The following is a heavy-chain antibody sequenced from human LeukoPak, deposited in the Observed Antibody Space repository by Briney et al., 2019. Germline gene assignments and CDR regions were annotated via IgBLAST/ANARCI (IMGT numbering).Heavy chain of an antibody. Sequence: SETLSLTCAVYGGSFSGYYWSWIRQPPGKGLEWIGEINHSGSTNYNPSLKSRVTISVDTSKNQFSLKLSSVTAADTAVYYCARGRYYYGSGRGGFDPWGQGTLVTVSS. CDR3: ARGRYYYGSGRGGFDP. V-gene: IGHV4-34*01. J-gene: IGHJ5*02. CDR1: GGSFSGYY. CDR2: INHSGST. D-gene: IGHD3-10*01.